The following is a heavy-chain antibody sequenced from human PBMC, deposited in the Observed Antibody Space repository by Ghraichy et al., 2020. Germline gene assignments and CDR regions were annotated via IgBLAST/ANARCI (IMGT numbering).Heavy chain of an antibody. V-gene: IGHV3-30*18. CDR1: GFTFSSYG. CDR3: AKDLYSSSNYFDY. D-gene: IGHD6-6*01. CDR2: ISYDGSNK. Sequence: GGSLRLSCAASGFTFSSYGMHWVRQAPGKGLEWVAVISYDGSNKYYADSVKGRFTISRDNSKNTLYLQMNSLRAEDTAVYYCAKDLYSSSNYFDYWGQGTRVTVSS. J-gene: IGHJ4*02.